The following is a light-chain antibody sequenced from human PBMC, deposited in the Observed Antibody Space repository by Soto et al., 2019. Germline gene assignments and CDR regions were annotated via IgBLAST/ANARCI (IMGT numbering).Light chain of an antibody. Sequence: EVVMTQAPATLSVSPGERATLSCRASQNVNANLAWYQQKPGQAPRLLIHGASTRATGIPARFSGSGFGTKFILTISSQQSEDFAVYYCQQYNTWLWTFCQGTKVEGK. CDR3: QQYNTWLWT. CDR1: QNVNAN. V-gene: IGKV3-15*01. J-gene: IGKJ1*01. CDR2: GAS.